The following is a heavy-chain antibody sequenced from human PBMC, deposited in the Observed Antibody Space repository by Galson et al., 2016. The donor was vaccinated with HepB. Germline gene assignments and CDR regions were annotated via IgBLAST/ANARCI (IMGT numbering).Heavy chain of an antibody. Sequence: SLRLSCAASGFTGFTFSSYWMHWVRQAPGKGLVWVSRISLDGSVTIYGDSVKGRFSTSRDNAKNTLFLQMNSLRAEGTAVYYCVRDATLAGTGPHFDSWGQGTLVTVSS. D-gene: IGHD6-19*01. J-gene: IGHJ4*02. CDR3: VRDATLAGTGPHFDS. CDR1: GFTGFTFSSYW. V-gene: IGHV3-74*01. CDR2: ISLDGSVT.